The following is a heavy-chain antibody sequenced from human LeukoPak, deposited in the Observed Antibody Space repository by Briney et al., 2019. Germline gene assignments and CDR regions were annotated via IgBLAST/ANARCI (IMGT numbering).Heavy chain of an antibody. CDR2: IYYSGST. CDR1: GGSISSYY. CDR3: ARSYGDYVDVAFDI. J-gene: IGHJ3*02. V-gene: IGHV4-59*01. D-gene: IGHD4-17*01. Sequence: PSETLSLTCTVSGGSISSYYWSWIRQPPGKGLEWIGYIYYSGSTNYNPSLKSRVTISVDTSKNQFSLKLSSVTAADTAVYYCARSYGDYVDVAFDIWGQGTMVTVSS.